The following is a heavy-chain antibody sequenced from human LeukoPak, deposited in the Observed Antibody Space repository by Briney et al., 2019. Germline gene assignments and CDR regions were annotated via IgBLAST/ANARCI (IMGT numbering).Heavy chain of an antibody. Sequence: SETLSLTCTVSGGSISSYYWSWIRQPPGKGLEWIGYIYYSGSTNYNPSLKSRVTISVDTSKNQFFLKLSSVTAADTAVYYCARGLTYYYDSSGYYFDYWGQGTLVTVSS. D-gene: IGHD3-22*01. J-gene: IGHJ4*02. V-gene: IGHV4-59*08. CDR3: ARGLTYYYDSSGYYFDY. CDR1: GGSISSYY. CDR2: IYYSGST.